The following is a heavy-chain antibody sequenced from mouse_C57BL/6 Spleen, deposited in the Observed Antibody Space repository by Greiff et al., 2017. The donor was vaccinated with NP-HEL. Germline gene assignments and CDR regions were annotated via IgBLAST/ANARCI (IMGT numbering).Heavy chain of an antibody. D-gene: IGHD1-1*01. Sequence: QVQLQQPGAELVRPGSSVKLSCKASGYTFTSYWMHWVKQRPIQGLEWIGNIDPSDSETHYNQKFKDKATLTVDKSSSTAYMQLRSLTSEDSAVYYCARLNYYGSRDYWGQGTTLTVSS. CDR1: GYTFTSYW. J-gene: IGHJ2*01. CDR3: ARLNYYGSRDY. CDR2: IDPSDSET. V-gene: IGHV1-52*01.